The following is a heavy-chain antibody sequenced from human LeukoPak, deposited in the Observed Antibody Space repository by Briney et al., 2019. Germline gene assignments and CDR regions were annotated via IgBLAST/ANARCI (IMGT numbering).Heavy chain of an antibody. CDR2: IKSKTDGGTT. D-gene: IGHD5-18*01. CDR3: TTESGIPHPTYYYYGMDV. V-gene: IGHV3-15*01. Sequence: GGSLRLSCAASGFTFSNAWMSWVRQVPGKGREWVGRIKSKTDGGTTDYAAPVKGRFTISRDDSKNTLYLQMNSLKTEDTAVYYCTTESGIPHPTYYYYGMDVWGQGTTVTVSS. J-gene: IGHJ6*02. CDR1: GFTFSNAW.